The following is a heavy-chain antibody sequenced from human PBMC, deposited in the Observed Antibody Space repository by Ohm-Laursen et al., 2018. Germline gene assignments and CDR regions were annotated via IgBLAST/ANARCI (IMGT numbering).Heavy chain of an antibody. Sequence: SVKVSCKTSGYTFTSYDINWVRQATGQGLEWMGWMNPNSGNTGYAQKFQGRVTMTRNTSISTAYMELSSLRSEDTAVYYCARAPAVTSRQGYYYYGMDVWGQGTTVTVSS. V-gene: IGHV1-8*01. CDR2: MNPNSGNT. D-gene: IGHD2-21*02. CDR1: GYTFTSYD. CDR3: ARAPAVTSRQGYYYYGMDV. J-gene: IGHJ6*02.